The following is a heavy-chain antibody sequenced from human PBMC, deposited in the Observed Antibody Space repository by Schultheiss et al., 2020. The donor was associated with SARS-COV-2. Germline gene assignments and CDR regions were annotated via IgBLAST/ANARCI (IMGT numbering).Heavy chain of an antibody. V-gene: IGHV3-30*03. D-gene: IGHD5-18*01. CDR1: GFAFSSYG. J-gene: IGHJ5*02. CDR2: ISYDGNNK. Sequence: GESLKISCAASGFAFSSYGMHWVRQAPGKGLEWVAVISYDGNNKYYADSVKGRFTISGDSSKNTLYLQMDSLRPDDTAVYYCARDRYSYAPGVGSEPWFDPWGQGTLVTVSS. CDR3: ARDRYSYAPGVGSEPWFDP.